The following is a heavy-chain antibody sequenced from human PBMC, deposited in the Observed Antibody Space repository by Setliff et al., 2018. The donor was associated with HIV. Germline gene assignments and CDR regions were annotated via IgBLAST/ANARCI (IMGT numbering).Heavy chain of an antibody. CDR3: AKWGTATPYFDD. Sequence: GESLKISCQGSGYSFTSYWIGWVRQMPGKGLEWMGIIYPRDSKIKYSPSFEGQVSISVDKSVNTAYLQWSSLKASDTAIYYCAKWGTATPYFDDWGQGTLVTVSS. V-gene: IGHV5-51*01. D-gene: IGHD3-16*01. CDR2: IYPRDSKI. J-gene: IGHJ4*02. CDR1: GYSFTSYW.